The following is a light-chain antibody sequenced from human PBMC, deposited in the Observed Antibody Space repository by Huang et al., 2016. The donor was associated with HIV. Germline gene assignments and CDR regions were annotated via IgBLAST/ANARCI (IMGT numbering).Light chain of an antibody. V-gene: IGKV4-1*01. J-gene: IGKJ2*01. CDR3: QQYYRSPPYT. Sequence: DIVMAQSPDSLAVSLGERATIHCKSSQSVLNTSNNKNHLAWYQQKQGQPPKLLIYWASTRESGVPDRFRGSWSGTDFTLTISSLQAEDVAVYYCQQYYRSPPYTFGQGTKLEIK. CDR1: QSVLNTSNNKNH. CDR2: WAS.